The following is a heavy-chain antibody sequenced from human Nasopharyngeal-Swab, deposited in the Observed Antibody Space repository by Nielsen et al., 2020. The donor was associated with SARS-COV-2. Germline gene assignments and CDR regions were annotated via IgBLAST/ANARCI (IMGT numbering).Heavy chain of an antibody. V-gene: IGHV3-7*01. Sequence: GGSLRLSCAASGFTFSSYWMSWVRQAPGKGLEWVANIKQDGSEKYYVDSVKGRFTISRDNAKNSLYLQMNSLRADDTAVYYCASLSSSSWFFDYWGQGTLVTVSS. CDR3: ASLSSSSWFFDY. CDR2: IKQDGSEK. D-gene: IGHD6-13*01. J-gene: IGHJ4*02. CDR1: GFTFSSYW.